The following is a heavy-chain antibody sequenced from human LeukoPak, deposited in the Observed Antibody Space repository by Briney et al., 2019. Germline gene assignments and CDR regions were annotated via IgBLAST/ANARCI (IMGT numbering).Heavy chain of an antibody. CDR1: GFTFSSYW. CDR3: ARGIIPDYDYVWGSYLHYPNFDY. Sequence: PGGSLRLSCAASGFTFSSYWMSWVRQAPGKGLEWVANIKQDGSEKYYVDSVKGRFTISRDNAKNSLYLQMNSLRAEDTAVYYCARGIIPDYDYVWGSYLHYPNFDYWGQGTLVTVSS. CDR2: IKQDGSEK. V-gene: IGHV3-7*01. J-gene: IGHJ4*02. D-gene: IGHD3-16*02.